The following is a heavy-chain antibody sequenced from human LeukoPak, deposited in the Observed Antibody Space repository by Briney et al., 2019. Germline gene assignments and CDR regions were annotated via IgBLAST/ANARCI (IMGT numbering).Heavy chain of an antibody. J-gene: IGHJ4*02. D-gene: IGHD3-22*01. Sequence: SVKLSCKASGGTFSSYAISWVRQAPGQGLEWMGGIIPIFGTANYAQKLQGRVTITADESTSTAYMELSSLRSEDTAVYYCATGTPHYYESSGYFLSGFDYWGQGTLVTVSS. CDR2: IIPIFGTA. CDR3: ATGTPHYYESSGYFLSGFDY. V-gene: IGHV1-69*13. CDR1: GGTFSSYA.